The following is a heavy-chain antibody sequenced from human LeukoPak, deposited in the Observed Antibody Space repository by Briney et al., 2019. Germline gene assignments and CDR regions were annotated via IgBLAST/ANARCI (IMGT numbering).Heavy chain of an antibody. D-gene: IGHD6-25*01. CDR2: INHSGST. Sequence: PSETLSLTCAVYGGSFSGYYWSWIRQPPGKGLEWIGEINHSGSTNYNPSLKRRVTISVDTSKNQFSLKLSSVTAADTAVYYCARSRPRAFDYWGQGTLVTVSS. CDR3: ARSRPRAFDY. V-gene: IGHV4-34*01. CDR1: GGSFSGYY. J-gene: IGHJ4*02.